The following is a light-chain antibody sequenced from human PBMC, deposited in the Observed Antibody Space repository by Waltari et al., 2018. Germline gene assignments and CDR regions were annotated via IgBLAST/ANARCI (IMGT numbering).Light chain of an antibody. J-gene: IGKJ2*01. V-gene: IGKV4-1*01. CDR1: QSFLYSSNNKNY. Sequence: DIVMTQSPDSLAVSLGERATINCKSSQSFLYSSNNKNYLAWYQQKLGQPPKLLFYWASTRESGVPDRFSGSGSGTDFTLTISSLQAEDVAVYYCQQYYGTPPYTFGQGTKLEIK. CDR2: WAS. CDR3: QQYYGTPPYT.